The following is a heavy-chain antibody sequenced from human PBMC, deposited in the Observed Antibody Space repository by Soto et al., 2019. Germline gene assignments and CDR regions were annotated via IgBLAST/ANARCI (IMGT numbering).Heavy chain of an antibody. CDR3: ARVGGGYQYYYYYYMDV. J-gene: IGHJ6*03. Sequence: GASVKVSCKASGYTFTSYDINWVRQATGQGLEWMGWMNPNSGNTGYAQKFQGRVTMTRNTSISTAYMELSSLRSEDTAVYYCARVGGGYQYYYYYYMDVWGKGTTVTVSS. D-gene: IGHD3-22*01. CDR2: MNPNSGNT. CDR1: GYTFTSYD. V-gene: IGHV1-8*01.